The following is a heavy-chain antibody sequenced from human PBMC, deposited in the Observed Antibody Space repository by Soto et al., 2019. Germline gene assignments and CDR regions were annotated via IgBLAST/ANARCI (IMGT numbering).Heavy chain of an antibody. J-gene: IGHJ4*02. Sequence: SETLSLTCTVSCGSISSYYWSWIRQPPGKGLEWIGYIYYSGSTNYNPSLKSRVTISVDTSKNQFSLKLSSVTAADTAAYYCAREYCSGGSCYDYFDYWGQGTLVTVSS. CDR2: IYYSGST. CDR3: AREYCSGGSCYDYFDY. CDR1: CGSISSYY. V-gene: IGHV4-59*01. D-gene: IGHD2-15*01.